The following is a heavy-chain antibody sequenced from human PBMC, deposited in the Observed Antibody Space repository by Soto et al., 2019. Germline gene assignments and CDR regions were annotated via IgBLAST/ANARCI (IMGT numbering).Heavy chain of an antibody. Sequence: QVQLVESGGGVVQPGRSLRLSCAASGFTFSSYGMHWVRQAPGKGLEWVAVISYDGSNKYYADSVKGRFTISRDNSKSTLYLQMNSLRAEDKDVYYCAKIGQDDYWGQGTLVTVYS. J-gene: IGHJ4*02. CDR2: ISYDGSNK. CDR3: AKIGQDDY. V-gene: IGHV3-30*18. CDR1: GFTFSSYG.